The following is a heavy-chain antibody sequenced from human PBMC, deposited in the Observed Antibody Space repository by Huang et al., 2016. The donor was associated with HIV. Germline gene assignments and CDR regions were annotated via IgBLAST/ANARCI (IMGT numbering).Heavy chain of an antibody. CDR3: ARDPYYSNRWKRNDASFL. V-gene: IGHV1-18*01. CDR2: IGSDSRDT. Sequence: QVQLVQSGGEVMQPGASVRVSCKASGYDFGSYGMSWVRQAPGQGRVWLGWIGSDSRDTRSEQKFQCRVTMTTDTSTTTTYMELRSLRSDDTAMYYWARDPYYSNRWKRNDASFLWGQGTMITVSS. CDR1: GYDFGSYG. J-gene: IGHJ3*01. D-gene: IGHD4-4*01.